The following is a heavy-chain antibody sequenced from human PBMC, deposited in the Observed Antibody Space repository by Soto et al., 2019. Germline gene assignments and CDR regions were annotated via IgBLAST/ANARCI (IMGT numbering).Heavy chain of an antibody. Sequence: GGSLRLSCTTSGFTFGQYAMSWVRQAPGKGLEWVGYIRSKAYSRTTEYAASVRGRFTISRDDSKNTAYLQMNSLKIDDTAVYFCGRENIFWTDFDVYAIDNWGQGTLVTAPQ. V-gene: IGHV3-49*04. CDR3: GRENIFWTDFDVYAIDN. J-gene: IGHJ4*02. CDR2: IRSKAYSRTT. CDR1: GFTFGQYA. D-gene: IGHD3-3*01.